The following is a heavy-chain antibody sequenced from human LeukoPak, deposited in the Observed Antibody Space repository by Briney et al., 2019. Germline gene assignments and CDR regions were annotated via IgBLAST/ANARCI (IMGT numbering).Heavy chain of an antibody. CDR3: ARDLRRGTFDC. CDR2: IWYDGSNK. V-gene: IGHV3-33*01. Sequence: GRSLRLSCAASGFTFSSYGMHWVRQAPGKGLEWVAVIWYDGSNKYYADSVKGRFTISRDNSKNTLYLQMNSLRAEDTAVYYCARDLRRGTFDCWGQGTLVTVSS. D-gene: IGHD1-1*01. J-gene: IGHJ4*02. CDR1: GFTFSSYG.